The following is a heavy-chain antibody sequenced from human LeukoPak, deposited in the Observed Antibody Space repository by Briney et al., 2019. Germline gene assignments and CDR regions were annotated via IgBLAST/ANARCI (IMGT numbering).Heavy chain of an antibody. CDR2: ISGSGGST. CDR1: GFTFSSYA. V-gene: IGHV3-23*01. Sequence: GGSLRLSCAASGFTFSSYAMSWVRQAPGKGLEWVSAISGSGGSTYYADSVKGRFTISRDNSKNTLYLQMNSLRVEDTALYHCARVYSSGWHTIDYWGQGTLVTVSS. CDR3: ARVYSSGWHTIDY. J-gene: IGHJ4*02. D-gene: IGHD6-19*01.